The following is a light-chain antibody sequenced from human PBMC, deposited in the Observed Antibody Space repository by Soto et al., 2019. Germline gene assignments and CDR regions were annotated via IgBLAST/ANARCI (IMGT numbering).Light chain of an antibody. CDR3: HQYNYWLAWP. CDR2: YTS. J-gene: IGKJ1*01. CDR1: QSVSSD. V-gene: IGKV3-15*01. Sequence: EIVGTPSPLTVSVYTGESATXSCRASQSVSSDLAWYQQKPAQAPRLLIYYTSTRATSVPARFSGSGSGTEFTLTISSLQSQDFAVYYCHQYNYWLAWPFSHGTKVDIK.